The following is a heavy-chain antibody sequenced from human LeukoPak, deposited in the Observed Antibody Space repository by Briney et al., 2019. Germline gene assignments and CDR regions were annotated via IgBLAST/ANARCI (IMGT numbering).Heavy chain of an antibody. V-gene: IGHV3-74*01. CDR2: INRDGSST. J-gene: IGHJ4*02. CDR1: GFTFRSNW. Sequence: GGSLRLSCAASGFTFRSNWMHWVRQAPGKGLVWVSRINRDGSSTDYADSVKGRFTISRDNAKNTLYLQMNSLRAEDTAVYYCAREDDSYGHPFDYWGQGTLVTVSS. D-gene: IGHD5-18*01. CDR3: AREDDSYGHPFDY.